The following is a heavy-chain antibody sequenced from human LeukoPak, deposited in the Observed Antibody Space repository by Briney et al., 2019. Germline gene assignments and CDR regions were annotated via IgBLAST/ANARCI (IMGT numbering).Heavy chain of an antibody. CDR2: INPSGGST. D-gene: IGHD2-2*02. J-gene: IGHJ6*03. CDR1: GYTFTSYY. Sequence: ASVKVSCKASGYTFTSYYMHWVRQAPGQRLEWMGIINPSGGSTSYAQKFQGRVTMTRDMSTSTVYMELSSLRSEDTAVYYCARSRSYCSSTSCYMDYYYYMDVWGKGTTVTVSS. V-gene: IGHV1-46*01. CDR3: ARSRSYCSSTSCYMDYYYYMDV.